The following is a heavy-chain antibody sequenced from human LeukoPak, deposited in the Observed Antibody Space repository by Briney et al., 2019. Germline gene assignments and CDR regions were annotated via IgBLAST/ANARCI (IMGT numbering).Heavy chain of an antibody. CDR2: IKQDGSEK. CDR1: GFTFSSYW. V-gene: IGHV3-7*01. Sequence: GGSLRLSCAASGFTFSSYWMSWVCQAPGKGLEWVANIKQDGSEKYYVDSVKGRFTISRDNAKNSLYLQMNSLRAEDTAVYYCARDGPRYGGDTAMVHFDYWGQGTLVTVSS. D-gene: IGHD5-18*01. CDR3: ARDGPRYGGDTAMVHFDY. J-gene: IGHJ4*02.